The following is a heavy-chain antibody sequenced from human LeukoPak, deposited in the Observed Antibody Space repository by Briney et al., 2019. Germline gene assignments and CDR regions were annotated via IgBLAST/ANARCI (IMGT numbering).Heavy chain of an antibody. V-gene: IGHV3-21*01. Sequence: PGGSLRLSCAASGFTFSSYSLNWVRQAPGKGLEWVSSISSSSSYIYYADSVKGRFTISRDNAKNSLYLQMNSLRAEDTAVYYCATSFRSGYFHPFDYWGQGTLVTVSS. CDR3: ATSFRSGYFHPFDY. CDR2: ISSSSSYI. J-gene: IGHJ4*02. CDR1: GFTFSSYS. D-gene: IGHD3-3*01.